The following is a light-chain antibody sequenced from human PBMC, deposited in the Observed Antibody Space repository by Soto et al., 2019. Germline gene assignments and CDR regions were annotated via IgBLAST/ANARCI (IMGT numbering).Light chain of an antibody. Sequence: VLTQSPGTLSLSPGERATLSCRASQSVSNRYFAWYQQRPGQAPRLLIYGISNRATGIPDRFSGSGSGTDFTLTISRLEPEDFVVYYCQQYSSLPHTFGQGTKVDIK. V-gene: IGKV3-20*01. CDR1: QSVSNRY. CDR3: QQYSSLPHT. J-gene: IGKJ2*01. CDR2: GIS.